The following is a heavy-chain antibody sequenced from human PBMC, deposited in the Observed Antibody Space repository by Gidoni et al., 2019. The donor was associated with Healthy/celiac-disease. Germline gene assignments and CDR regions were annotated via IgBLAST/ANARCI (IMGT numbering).Heavy chain of an antibody. Sequence: QVQLQQWGAGLLKPSETLSLTCAVYGGSFSGYYWSWIRQPPGKGLEWRGEINHSGSTNYNPSLKSRVTISVDTSKNQFSRKLSSVTAADTAVYYCARRVVAATEGFDYWGQGTLVTVAS. J-gene: IGHJ4*02. D-gene: IGHD2-15*01. V-gene: IGHV4-34*01. CDR2: INHSGST. CDR3: ARRVVAATEGFDY. CDR1: GGSFSGYY.